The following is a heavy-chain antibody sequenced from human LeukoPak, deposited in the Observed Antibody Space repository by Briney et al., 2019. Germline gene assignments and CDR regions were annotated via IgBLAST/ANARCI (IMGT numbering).Heavy chain of an antibody. D-gene: IGHD2-15*01. CDR3: ARDCSGGSCYGAFDI. Sequence: SQTLSLTCTVSGASIRSGDYYWSWIRQPPGTGLEWIGYIYDSGSTYYNPSLKSRITISVDTSENRFSLKLSSVTATDTAVYYCARDCSGGSCYGAFDIWGQGTMVTVSS. CDR1: GASIRSGDYY. V-gene: IGHV4-30-4*01. CDR2: IYDSGST. J-gene: IGHJ3*02.